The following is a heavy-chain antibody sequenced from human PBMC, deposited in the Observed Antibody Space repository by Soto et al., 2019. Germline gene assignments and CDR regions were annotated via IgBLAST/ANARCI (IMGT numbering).Heavy chain of an antibody. CDR1: GFTFTNAW. D-gene: IGHD2-2*01. J-gene: IGHJ4*01. Sequence: PGGSLRLSCAASGFTFTNAWINWVRQAPGKGLEWVGRIKSKTDGGTDYAGPVKGRFAISRDDSKNMVYLQMNSLRTEDTAFYYCTTDSYSSKRIARFDYWGHGTQVTVSS. V-gene: IGHV3-15*07. CDR2: IKSKTDGGT. CDR3: TTDSYSSKRIARFDY.